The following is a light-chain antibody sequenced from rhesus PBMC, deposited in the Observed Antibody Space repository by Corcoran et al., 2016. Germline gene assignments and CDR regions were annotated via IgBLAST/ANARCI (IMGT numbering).Light chain of an antibody. CDR1: QGISSW. Sequence: DIQMTQSPSSLSASVGDTVTITCRASQGISSWLAWYQQKPRKAPKLLIYKASSLQIGVPSRVSGSGSGTDFTLNISSLQSEDFATYYCQQYSSRPRTFGQGTKVEIK. CDR2: KAS. J-gene: IGKJ1*01. V-gene: IGKV1-22*01. CDR3: QQYSSRPRT.